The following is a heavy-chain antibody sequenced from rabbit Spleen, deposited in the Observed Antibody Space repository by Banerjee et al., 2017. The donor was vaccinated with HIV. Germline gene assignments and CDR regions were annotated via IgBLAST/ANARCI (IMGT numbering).Heavy chain of an antibody. CDR1: GFSFSNNYY. Sequence: QSLEESGGDLVKPGASLTLTCTVSGFSFSNNYYMCWVRQAPGKGLEWIGCIYAGSSGSTYYASWAKGRFTISKASSTTVTLQMTSLTAADTATYFCARDGSGWGANFNLWGPGTLVTVS. D-gene: IGHD4-1*01. CDR2: IYAGSSGST. J-gene: IGHJ4*01. CDR3: ARDGSGWGANFNL. V-gene: IGHV1S40*01.